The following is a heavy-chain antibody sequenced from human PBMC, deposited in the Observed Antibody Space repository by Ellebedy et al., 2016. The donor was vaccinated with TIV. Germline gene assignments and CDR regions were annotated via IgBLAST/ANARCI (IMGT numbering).Heavy chain of an antibody. CDR1: GGSFSGYY. Sequence: MPSETLSLTCAVYGGSFSGYYWSWIRQPPGKGLEWIGEINHSGGTSYNPSLKSRVTISVDTSKKQLSLKLRSVTAADTAGYYCAALGQWQVDTGGYWGQGTLVIVSS. D-gene: IGHD6-19*01. J-gene: IGHJ4*02. CDR2: INHSGGT. CDR3: AALGQWQVDTGGY. V-gene: IGHV4-34*01.